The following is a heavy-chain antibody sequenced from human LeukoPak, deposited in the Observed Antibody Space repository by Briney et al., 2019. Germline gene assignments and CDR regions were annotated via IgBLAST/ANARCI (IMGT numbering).Heavy chain of an antibody. D-gene: IGHD6-13*01. CDR3: ARDLRSYSRSLKSWFDL. CDR1: GYTFIGYY. CDR2: VNPNSGDT. V-gene: IGHV1-2*02. Sequence: ASVKVSCKASGYTFIGYYIHWVRQAPGQGLEWMGWVNPNSGDTNYAQKFQGRVTITRDTSNNTAYMELSRLRSDGTAVYYCARDLRSYSRSLKSWFDLWGQGTLVTVSS. J-gene: IGHJ5*02.